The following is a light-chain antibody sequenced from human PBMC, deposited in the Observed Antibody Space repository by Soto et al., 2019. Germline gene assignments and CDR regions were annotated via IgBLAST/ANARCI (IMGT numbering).Light chain of an antibody. J-gene: IGKJ5*01. Sequence: EIQLTQSPSSLSASVGDSFTITLRSSQGISSWLAWYRQKPGKAPKLLIYAASTLQSGVPSRFSGSGSGTDFTLTISSLQPEDFATYYCQQANSFPITFGQGTRLEI. V-gene: IGKV1-12*01. CDR1: QGISSW. CDR3: QQANSFPIT. CDR2: AAS.